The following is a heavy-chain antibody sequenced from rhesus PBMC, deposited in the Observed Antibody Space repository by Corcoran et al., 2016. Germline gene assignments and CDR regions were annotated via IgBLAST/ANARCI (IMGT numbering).Heavy chain of an antibody. CDR2: ISGSSGSP. J-gene: IGHJ4*01. D-gene: IGHD6-13*01. Sequence: QLQLQESGPGLVKPSETLSLPCAVSGGPISNNYWSWIRQPPGKGLECIGRISGSSGSPDYSPSLKSRVTISTDTSKNQFSLVLSSVTAADTAVYYCVRLIAAGPLDYFDFWGQGVLVTVSS. CDR1: GGPISNNY. V-gene: IGHV4-173*01. CDR3: VRLIAAGPLDYFDF.